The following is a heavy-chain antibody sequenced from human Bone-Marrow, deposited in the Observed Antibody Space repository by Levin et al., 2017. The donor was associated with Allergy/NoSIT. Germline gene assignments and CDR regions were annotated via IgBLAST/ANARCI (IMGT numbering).Heavy chain of an antibody. V-gene: IGHV1-69*02. J-gene: IGHJ6*02. D-gene: IGHD2-2*01. Sequence: KISCKASGGTFSSYTISWVRQAPGQGLEWMGRIIPILGIANYAQKFQGRVTITADKSTSTAYMELSSLRSEDTAVYYCARLYCSSTSCPGPDYGMDVWGQGTTVTVSS. CDR3: ARLYCSSTSCPGPDYGMDV. CDR2: IIPILGIA. CDR1: GGTFSSYT.